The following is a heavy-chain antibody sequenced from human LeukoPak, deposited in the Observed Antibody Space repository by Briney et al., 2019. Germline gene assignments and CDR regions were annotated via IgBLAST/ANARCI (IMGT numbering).Heavy chain of an antibody. V-gene: IGHV4-4*07. D-gene: IGHD3-10*01. CDR1: GGSISSYY. J-gene: IGHJ4*02. CDR3: ARDSTMVRGAYYFDY. CDR2: IYTSGST. Sequence: SETLSLTCTVPGGSISSYYWSWIRQPAGKGLEWIGRIYTSGSTNYNPSLKSRVTMSVDTSKNQFSLKLSSVTAADTAVYYCARDSTMVRGAYYFDYWGQGTLVTVSS.